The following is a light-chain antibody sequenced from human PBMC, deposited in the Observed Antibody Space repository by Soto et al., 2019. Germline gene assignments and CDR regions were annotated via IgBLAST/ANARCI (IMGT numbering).Light chain of an antibody. CDR3: QQCSTSPLT. V-gene: IGKV3-20*01. CDR2: DAS. J-gene: IGKJ4*01. CDR1: QIIRNNY. Sequence: EIVLTQSPGTLSLSPGERATLSCSASQIIRNNYLAWYQPKPGQPPRLLIHDASLRATGIPDRFSASGSGTDFTLTISRPEPEDFALYYCQQCSTSPLTFGGGTKVE.